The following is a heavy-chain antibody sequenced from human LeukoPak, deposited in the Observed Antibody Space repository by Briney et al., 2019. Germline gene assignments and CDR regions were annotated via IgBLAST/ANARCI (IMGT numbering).Heavy chain of an antibody. CDR1: GYTFTSYG. Sequence: ASVKVSCKASGYTFTSYGISWVRQAPGQGLEWIGWISAYNGNTNYAQKLQGRGTMTTDTSTSTAYMELRSLRSDDTAVYYCATGQAVAGAFDIWGQGTMVTVSS. CDR3: ATGQAVAGAFDI. CDR2: ISAYNGNT. D-gene: IGHD6-19*01. J-gene: IGHJ3*02. V-gene: IGHV1-18*01.